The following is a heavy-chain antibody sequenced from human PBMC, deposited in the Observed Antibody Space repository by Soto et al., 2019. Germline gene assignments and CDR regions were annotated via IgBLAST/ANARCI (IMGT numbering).Heavy chain of an antibody. CDR2: IYYSGST. V-gene: IGHV4-59*01. CDR1: GGSISSYY. CDR3: ARVNYYDSSGYYYVLDY. D-gene: IGHD3-22*01. J-gene: IGHJ4*02. Sequence: SETLSLTCTVSGGSISSYYWSWIRQPPGKGLEWIGYIYYSGSTNYNPSLKSRVTISVDTSKNQFSLKLSSVTAADTAVYHCARVNYYDSSGYYYVLDYWGQGTLVTVS.